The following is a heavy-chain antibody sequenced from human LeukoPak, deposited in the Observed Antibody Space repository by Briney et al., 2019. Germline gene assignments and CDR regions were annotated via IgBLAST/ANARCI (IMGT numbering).Heavy chain of an antibody. CDR3: AKGTSSGWYSDY. J-gene: IGHJ4*02. CDR2: ISDNGLST. CDR1: GFTFRNYA. Sequence: GGSLRLSCAASGFTFRNYAISWVRQAPGKGLEWVSSISDNGLSTSYARSVKGRFTISRDDAKNTLYLQMNSLRAEDTAVYYCAKGTSSGWYSDYWGQGTLVTVSS. D-gene: IGHD6-19*01. V-gene: IGHV3-23*01.